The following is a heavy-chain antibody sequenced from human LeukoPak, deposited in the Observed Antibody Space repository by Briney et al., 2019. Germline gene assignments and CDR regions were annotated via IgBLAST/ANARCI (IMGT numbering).Heavy chain of an antibody. Sequence: LGGSLRLSCAASGFTFNNAWMSWVRQAPGKGLEWVGRIKSKIDGGTTDYAAPVKGRLTVSRDDSKNTLFLQMNSLKVEDTAVYYCTTLFSISWSLDYWGQGTLVTVSS. CDR3: TTLFSISWSLDY. D-gene: IGHD6-13*01. J-gene: IGHJ4*02. CDR2: IKSKIDGGTT. CDR1: GFTFNNAW. V-gene: IGHV3-15*01.